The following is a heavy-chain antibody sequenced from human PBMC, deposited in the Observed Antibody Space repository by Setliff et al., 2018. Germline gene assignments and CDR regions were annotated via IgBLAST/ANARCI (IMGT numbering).Heavy chain of an antibody. CDR2: IYYSGST. V-gene: IGHV4-39*02. CDR3: ARDQDGRGPAADY. CDR1: GGSISSSSYY. J-gene: IGHJ4*02. Sequence: SETLSLTCTVSGGSISSSSYYWGWIRQPPGKGLEWIGSIYYSGSTYYNPSLKSRVTISVDTSKNQFSLKLSSVTAADTAVYYCARDQDGRGPAADYWGQGTLVTVSS. D-gene: IGHD2-2*01.